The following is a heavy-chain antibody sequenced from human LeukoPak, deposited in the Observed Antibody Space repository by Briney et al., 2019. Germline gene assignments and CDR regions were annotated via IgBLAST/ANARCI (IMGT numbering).Heavy chain of an antibody. D-gene: IGHD2-15*01. CDR1: GGSISSYY. V-gene: IGHV4-59*01. J-gene: IGHJ5*02. Sequence: SQTLSLTCTVSGGSISSYYCSWVRQPAGKRLEWIGYIYYSGSTNYNPSLKSRVTISVDTSKNQFSLKLSSVTPADTAVYYCARDSSGYCSGGSCLQNWFDPWGQGTQVTVSS. CDR2: IYYSGST. CDR3: ARDSSGYCSGGSCLQNWFDP.